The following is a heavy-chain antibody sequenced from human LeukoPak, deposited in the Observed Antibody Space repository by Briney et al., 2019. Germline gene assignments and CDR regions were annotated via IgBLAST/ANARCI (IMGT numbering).Heavy chain of an antibody. D-gene: IGHD3-22*01. CDR3: ARRKYDSSGFDY. CDR2: ISGSGANT. J-gene: IGHJ4*02. CDR1: GFTFTTNA. V-gene: IGHV3-23*01. Sequence: GGSLRLSCAASGFTFTTNAMSWDRQAPRKGLEWVSAISGSGANTYCSDSVKGRFTISRDNSKDTLYLQMNSLRAEDTAIYFCARRKYDSSGFDYWGQETLVTVSS.